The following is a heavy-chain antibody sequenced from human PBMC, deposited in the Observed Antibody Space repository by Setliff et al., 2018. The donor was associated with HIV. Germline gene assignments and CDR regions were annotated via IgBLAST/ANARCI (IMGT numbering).Heavy chain of an antibody. CDR3: AKDAAMFTYGLDY. D-gene: IGHD5-18*01. J-gene: IGHJ4*02. V-gene: IGHV3-30*02. CDR1: GFTFSSYS. Sequence: GESLRLSCAASGFTFSSYSMNWVRQAPGKGLEWVAFIRYDGSNKYYADSVKGRFTISRDNSKNTLYLQMNSLRAEDTAVYYCAKDAAMFTYGLDYWGQGTLVTVSS. CDR2: IRYDGSNK.